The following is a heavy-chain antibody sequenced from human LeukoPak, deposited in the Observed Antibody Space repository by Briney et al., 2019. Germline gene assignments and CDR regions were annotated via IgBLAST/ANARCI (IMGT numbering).Heavy chain of an antibody. CDR1: GYIFAHNG. CDR2: ISAYNGDT. Sequence: ASVKVSCKTSGYIFAHNGISWVRQAPGQGPEWMGWISAYNGDTNYAQNFQGRVTMTRDTSTSTVYMELRSLRSDDTAVYYCARGISSWYWYYYGMDVWGQGTTVTVSS. CDR3: ARGISSWYWYYYGMDV. D-gene: IGHD6-13*01. V-gene: IGHV1-18*01. J-gene: IGHJ6*02.